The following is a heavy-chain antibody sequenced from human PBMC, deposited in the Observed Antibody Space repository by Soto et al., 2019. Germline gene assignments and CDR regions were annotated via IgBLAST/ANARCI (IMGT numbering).Heavy chain of an antibody. D-gene: IGHD3-16*01. Sequence: QVQLQESGPGLVKPSETLSLTCAVSGASIRSYHWSWIRQPAGKGLEWIGRMQHTGNTNYNPSLKSRVTMSVDTSKNQISLKMTTVTAAETAVYFCAKDVSSRRGFDPWGQGILVIVSS. J-gene: IGHJ5*02. CDR2: MQHTGNT. CDR3: AKDVSSRRGFDP. CDR1: GASIRSYH. V-gene: IGHV4-4*07.